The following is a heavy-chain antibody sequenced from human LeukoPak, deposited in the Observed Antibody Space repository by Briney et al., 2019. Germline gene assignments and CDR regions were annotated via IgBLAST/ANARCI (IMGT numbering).Heavy chain of an antibody. CDR3: AKDDQDCSGGSCYFDY. Sequence: GGSLRLPCAASGFTFSSYAMHWVRQAPGKGLEWVAVISYDGSNKYYADSVKGRFTISRDNSKNTLYLQMNSLRAEDTAVYYCAKDDQDCSGGSCYFDYWGQGALVTVSS. V-gene: IGHV3-30-3*01. CDR1: GFTFSSYA. D-gene: IGHD2-15*01. CDR2: ISYDGSNK. J-gene: IGHJ4*02.